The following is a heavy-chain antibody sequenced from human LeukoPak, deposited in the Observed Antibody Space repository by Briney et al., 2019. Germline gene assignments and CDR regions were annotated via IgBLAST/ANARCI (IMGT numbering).Heavy chain of an antibody. D-gene: IGHD3-22*01. Sequence: PGGSLRLSCAASGFTFSSHGMYWGRQAPGKGLEWVTFIRYDGSDIYYVDSVKGRFTISRDNSKNTLYLQMNSLRAEDTAVYYCATNRSGYFFDWGQGTLVTVSS. CDR2: IRYDGSDI. CDR3: ATNRSGYFFD. CDR1: GFTFSSHG. J-gene: IGHJ4*02. V-gene: IGHV3-30*02.